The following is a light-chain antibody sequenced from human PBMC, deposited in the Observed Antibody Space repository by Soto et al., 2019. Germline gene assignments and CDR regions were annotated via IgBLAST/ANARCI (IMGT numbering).Light chain of an antibody. CDR1: QSISSR. CDR3: QQSFSTPPYT. Sequence: DIQMTQSPSSLSASVGDRVTITCRASQSISSRLNWYQQKPGKAPKLLIYAASSLQSGVPSRFSGSGSGTEFTLTFSSLQPEDSATYYCQQSFSTPPYTFGQGTKLEIK. V-gene: IGKV1-39*01. CDR2: AAS. J-gene: IGKJ2*01.